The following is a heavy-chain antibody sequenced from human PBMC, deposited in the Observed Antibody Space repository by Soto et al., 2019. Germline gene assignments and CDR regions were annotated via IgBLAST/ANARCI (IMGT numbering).Heavy chain of an antibody. V-gene: IGHV3-30*18. Sequence: QVQLVESGGGVVQPGRSLRLSCAASGFTFSTYGMHWVRQAPAKGRAGWAVISYDGGNKYYTDSVKDRFTISRDNSKNTVYLQMNSLRAEDTAVYFCAKDGNVFSSGWYAPSLDYWGQGALVTVSS. D-gene: IGHD6-19*01. CDR3: AKDGNVFSSGWYAPSLDY. CDR1: GFTFSTYG. CDR2: ISYDGGNK. J-gene: IGHJ4*02.